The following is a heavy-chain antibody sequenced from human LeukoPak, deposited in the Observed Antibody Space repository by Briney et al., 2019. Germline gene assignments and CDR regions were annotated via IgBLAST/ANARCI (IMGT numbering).Heavy chain of an antibody. CDR1: GFTFSDYY. Sequence: GGSLRLSCAASGFTFSDYYMSWIRQAPGKGLEWVSYISSSGSTIYYADSVKGRFTISRDNAKNTLYLQMNSLRAEDTAVYYCARDGDGYCSSTSCYVPYYYGMDVWGQGTTVTVSS. V-gene: IGHV3-11*04. CDR2: ISSSGSTI. CDR3: ARDGDGYCSSTSCYVPYYYGMDV. J-gene: IGHJ6*02. D-gene: IGHD2-2*03.